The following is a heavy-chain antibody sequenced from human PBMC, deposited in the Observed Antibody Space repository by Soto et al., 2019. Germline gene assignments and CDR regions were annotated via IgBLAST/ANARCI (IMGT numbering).Heavy chain of an antibody. CDR2: MNPNSGNT. D-gene: IGHD4-17*01. J-gene: IGHJ3*02. CDR3: ASGLRWVAFDI. Sequence: GXSVKVSWKASGYTFTSYDSSLLRQSTGQGLEWMGWMNPNSGNTGYAQKFQGRVTMTRNTSISTAYMELSSLRSEDTAVYYCASGLRWVAFDIWGQGTMVTVSS. CDR1: GYTFTSYD. V-gene: IGHV1-8*01.